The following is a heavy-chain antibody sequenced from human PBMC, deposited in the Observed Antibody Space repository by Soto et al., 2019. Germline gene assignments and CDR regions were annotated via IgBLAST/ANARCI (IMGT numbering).Heavy chain of an antibody. V-gene: IGHV4-39*01. D-gene: IGHD6-13*01. J-gene: IGHJ4*02. CDR2: IYYSGST. CDR3: ARHRSWGQQLLLPLSYF. Sequence: QLQLQESGPGLVKPSETLSLTCTVSGGSISSSSDYWGWIRQPPGKGLEWIGSIYYSGSTYYNPSLKSRVTISVDTSKNQFSLKLSSVTAADTAVYYCARHRSWGQQLLLPLSYFWGQGTLVTVSS. CDR1: GGSISSSSDY.